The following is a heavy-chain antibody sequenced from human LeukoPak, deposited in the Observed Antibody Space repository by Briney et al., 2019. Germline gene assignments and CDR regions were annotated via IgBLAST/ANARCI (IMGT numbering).Heavy chain of an antibody. V-gene: IGHV1-2*02. CDR3: ARDYGDYPLYYFDY. D-gene: IGHD4-17*01. CDR2: INPNSGGT. J-gene: IGHJ4*02. CDR1: GYTFTGYY. Sequence: GASVKVSCKASGYTFTGYYMHWVRQAPGQGLEWMGWINPNSGGTNYAQKFQGRVTMTRDTSISTAYMELSRLRSDDTAVYYYARDYGDYPLYYFDYWGQGTLVTVSS.